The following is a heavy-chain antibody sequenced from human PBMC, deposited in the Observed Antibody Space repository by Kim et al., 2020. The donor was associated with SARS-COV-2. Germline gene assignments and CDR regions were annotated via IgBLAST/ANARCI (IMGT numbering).Heavy chain of an antibody. D-gene: IGHD6-13*01. CDR1: GFTFSSYE. V-gene: IGHV3-48*03. Sequence: GGSLRLSCAASGFTFSSYEMNWVRQAPGKGLEWVSYISSSGSTIYYADSVKGRFTISRDNAKNSLYLQMNSLRAEDTAVYYCARDGGNLLTPRSSSWYSLYYFDYWGQGTLVTVSS. CDR3: ARDGGNLLTPRSSSWYSLYYFDY. J-gene: IGHJ4*02. CDR2: ISSSGSTI.